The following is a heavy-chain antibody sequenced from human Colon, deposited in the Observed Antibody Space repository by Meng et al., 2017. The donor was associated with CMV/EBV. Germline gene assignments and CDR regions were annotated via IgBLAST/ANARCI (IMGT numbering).Heavy chain of an antibody. J-gene: IGHJ4*02. CDR3: AKGADIHDFWSGFAY. D-gene: IGHD3-3*01. V-gene: IGHV3-23*01. CDR1: GFTFNDFD. Sequence: GGSLRPSCSASGFTFNDFDMTWVRQAPGKGLEWVSSISGSGVTTYYSDAVKGRFTISRDNSRNTLHLQINSLRAGDTAVYYCAKGADIHDFWSGFAYWGQGAVVTVSS. CDR2: ISGSGVTT.